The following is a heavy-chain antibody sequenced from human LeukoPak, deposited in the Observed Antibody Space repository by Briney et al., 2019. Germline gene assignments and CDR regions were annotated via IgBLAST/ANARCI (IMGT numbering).Heavy chain of an antibody. CDR2: MNPNSGNT. V-gene: IGHV1-8*01. J-gene: IGHJ6*02. D-gene: IGHD6-13*01. CDR1: GYTFTSYD. Sequence: ASVKVSCKASGYTFTSYDINWVRQATGQGLEWMGWMNPNSGNTGYAQKFQGRVTMTRNTSISTAYMKLSSLRSEDTAVYYCARGWRGSSSPKRYYYYYGMDVWGQGTTVTVSS. CDR3: ARGWRGSSSPKRYYYYYGMDV.